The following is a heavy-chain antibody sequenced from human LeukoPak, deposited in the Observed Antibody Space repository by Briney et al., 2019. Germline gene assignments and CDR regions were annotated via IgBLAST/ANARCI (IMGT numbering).Heavy chain of an antibody. J-gene: IGHJ6*02. Sequence: SETLSLTCTVSGGSISSSSYYWGWIRQPPGKGLEWIGYIYYSGSTNYNPSLKSRVTISVDTSKHQFSLKLSSVTAADTAVYYCARHYYGSGSYYTWQDYYYGMDVWGQGTTVTVSS. CDR3: ARHYYGSGSYYTWQDYYYGMDV. V-gene: IGHV4-61*05. CDR2: IYYSGST. CDR1: GGSISSSSYY. D-gene: IGHD3-10*01.